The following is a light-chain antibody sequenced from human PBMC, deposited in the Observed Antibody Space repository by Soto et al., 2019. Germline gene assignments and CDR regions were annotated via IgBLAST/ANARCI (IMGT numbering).Light chain of an antibody. Sequence: EIVLTQSPGTLSLSPGERATLSCRASQSVSSSYLAWYQQKPGLAPRLLIYEASSRATGIPDRFSGSGSGTDFTLTISRLEPEDFAVYYCQQYGSSPALTFGGGTKVDIK. CDR3: QQYGSSPALT. J-gene: IGKJ4*01. V-gene: IGKV3D-20*01. CDR1: QSVSSSY. CDR2: EAS.